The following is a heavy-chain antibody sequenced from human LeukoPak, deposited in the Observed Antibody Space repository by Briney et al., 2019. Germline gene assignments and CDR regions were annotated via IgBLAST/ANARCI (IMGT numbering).Heavy chain of an antibody. Sequence: GGSLRLSCAASGFTFSNYDISWVRQAPGKGLEWVSGINWNGGSTGYADSVKGRFTISRDNAKNSLYLQMNSLRAEDTALYYCARDHRYCSSTSCRSYYYYYMDVWGKGTTVTVSS. J-gene: IGHJ6*03. D-gene: IGHD2-2*01. CDR1: GFTFSNYD. V-gene: IGHV3-20*04. CDR3: ARDHRYCSSTSCRSYYYYYMDV. CDR2: INWNGGST.